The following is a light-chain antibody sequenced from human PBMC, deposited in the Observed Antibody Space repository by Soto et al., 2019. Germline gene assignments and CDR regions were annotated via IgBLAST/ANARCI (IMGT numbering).Light chain of an antibody. CDR3: QTWGTGIPV. CDR1: SGHSSYA. V-gene: IGLV4-69*01. Sequence: QLVLTQSPSASASLGASVKVTCTLSSGHSSYAIAWHQQQPEKGPRYLMKLNSDGSHSKGDGIPDRFSGSSSGAERYLTISSLQSEDEADYYCQTWGTGIPVFGGGTKLTVL. CDR2: LNSDGSH. J-gene: IGLJ2*01.